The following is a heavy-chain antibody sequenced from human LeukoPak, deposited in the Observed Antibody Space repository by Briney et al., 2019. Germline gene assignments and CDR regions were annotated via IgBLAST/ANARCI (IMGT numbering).Heavy chain of an antibody. V-gene: IGHV3-23*01. CDR3: AKDLFPAVAGTADY. Sequence: PGGSLRLSCAASGFTFSSYAMSWVRQAPGKGLEWVSAISGSGGRTYYADSVKGRFTISRDNSKNTLYLQMNSLGAEDTAVYYCAKDLFPAVAGTADYWGQGTLVTVSS. J-gene: IGHJ4*02. CDR1: GFTFSSYA. CDR2: ISGSGGRT. D-gene: IGHD6-19*01.